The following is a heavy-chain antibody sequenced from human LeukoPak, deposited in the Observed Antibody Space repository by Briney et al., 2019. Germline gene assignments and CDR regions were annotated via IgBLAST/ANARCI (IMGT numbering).Heavy chain of an antibody. CDR1: GVSFSSDY. CDR3: ARGQALLRDY. Sequence: SETLSLTCTVSGVSFSSDYWTWIRQPPGKGLEWIGYIYYDGSGNYIPSLKSRVTISVDTSKNQFSLRLSSVTAADTAVYYCARGQALLRDYWGQGTLVTVSS. V-gene: IGHV4-59*01. CDR2: IYYDGSG. J-gene: IGHJ4*02. D-gene: IGHD3-22*01.